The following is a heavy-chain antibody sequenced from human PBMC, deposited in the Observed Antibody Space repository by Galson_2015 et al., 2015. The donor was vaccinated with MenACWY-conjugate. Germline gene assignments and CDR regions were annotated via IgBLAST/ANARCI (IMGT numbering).Heavy chain of an antibody. J-gene: IGHJ4*02. CDR1: AGSTSSYY. CDR3: AKWNGGLHASAC. V-gene: IGHV4-59*13. D-gene: IGHD2-8*01. CDR2: IHYSGSA. Sequence: LSLTCSVSAGSTSSYYWNWIRQSPGTGLAWLGYIHYSGSAKYNPALKSRVIMAVDASKNQFSLKRSSVTAADTAVYYCAKWNGGLHASACWGQGTLVAVSS.